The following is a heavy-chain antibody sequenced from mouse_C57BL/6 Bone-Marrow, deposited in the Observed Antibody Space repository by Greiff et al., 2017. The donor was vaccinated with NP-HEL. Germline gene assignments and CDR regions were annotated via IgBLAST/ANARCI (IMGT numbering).Heavy chain of an antibody. D-gene: IGHD3-3*01. V-gene: IGHV1-54*01. J-gene: IGHJ2*01. Sequence: QVQLQQSGAELVRPGTSVKVSCKASGYAFTNYLIEWVKQRPGQGLEWIGVINPGSGGTNYNEKFKGKATLTADKSSSTAYMQLSSLTSEDSAVYFCARWWDRGYYLDYWGQGTTLTVSS. CDR3: ARWWDRGYYLDY. CDR1: GYAFTNYL. CDR2: INPGSGGT.